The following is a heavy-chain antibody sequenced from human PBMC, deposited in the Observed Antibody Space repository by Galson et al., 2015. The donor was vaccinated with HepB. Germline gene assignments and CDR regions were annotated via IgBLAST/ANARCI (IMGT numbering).Heavy chain of an antibody. CDR2: IVVGSGNT. V-gene: IGHV1-58*02. J-gene: IGHJ4*02. CDR3: AAATQWLVLGSVY. Sequence: SVKVSCKASGFTFTSSAMQWVRQARGQRLEWIGWIVVGSGNTNYAQRFQERVTITRDMSTSTAYMELSSLRSEDTAVYYCAAATQWLVLGSVYWGQGTLVTVSS. CDR1: GFTFTSSA. D-gene: IGHD6-19*01.